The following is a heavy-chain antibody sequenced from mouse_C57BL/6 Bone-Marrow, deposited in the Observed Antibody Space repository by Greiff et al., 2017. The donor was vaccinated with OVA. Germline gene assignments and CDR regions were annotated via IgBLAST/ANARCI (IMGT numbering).Heavy chain of an antibody. Sequence: EVKVVESGEGLVKPGGSLKLSCAASGFTFSSYAMSWVRQTPEQRLEWVAYISRGGDYIYYADTVKGRFTISRDNARNTLYLQMSSLKSEDTAMYYCTRDGVYYSNYLFAYWGQGTLVTVSA. CDR3: TRDGVYYSNYLFAY. D-gene: IGHD2-5*01. CDR1: GFTFSSYA. J-gene: IGHJ3*01. V-gene: IGHV5-9-1*02. CDR2: ISRGGDYI.